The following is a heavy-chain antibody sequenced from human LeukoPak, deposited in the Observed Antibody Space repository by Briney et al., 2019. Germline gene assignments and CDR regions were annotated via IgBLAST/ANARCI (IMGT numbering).Heavy chain of an antibody. D-gene: IGHD1-26*01. CDR1: GFTFSTYA. Sequence: GGSLRLSCAASGFTFSTYAMTWVRQAPGKGLEWVSCIIGSGGSTYYADSVEGRFTISRDNSKNTLYLQMNSLRAEDTAVYYCAKVYSGSCYDGLDYWGQGTLVTVSS. CDR2: IIGSGGST. V-gene: IGHV3-23*01. J-gene: IGHJ4*02. CDR3: AKVYSGSCYDGLDY.